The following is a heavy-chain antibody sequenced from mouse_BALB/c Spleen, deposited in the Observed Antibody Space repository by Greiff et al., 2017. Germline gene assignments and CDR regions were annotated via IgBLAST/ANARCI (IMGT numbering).Heavy chain of an antibody. CDR1: GFSLTSYD. D-gene: IGHD4-1*01. CDR2: IWTGGGT. CDR3: VRDWDGTFDY. Sequence: VQLQESGPGLVAPSQSLSITCTVSGFSLTSYDISWIRQPPGKGLEWLGVIWTGGGTNYNSAFMSRLSISKDNSKSQVFLKMNSLQTDDTAIYYCVRDWDGTFDYWGQGTTLTVSS. V-gene: IGHV2-9-2*01. J-gene: IGHJ2*01.